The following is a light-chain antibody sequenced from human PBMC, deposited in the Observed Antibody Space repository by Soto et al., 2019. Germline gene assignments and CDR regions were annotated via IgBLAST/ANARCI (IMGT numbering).Light chain of an antibody. V-gene: IGKV1D-12*01. CDR1: QGLSSW. Sequence: DIQMTQSPSSVSASVGDRVTITCRASQGLSSWLAWYQQKPGKAPKLLIYAASSLQSGVSSRFSGSGSGIDFTLAISSLRPEDFATYYGQQVNSFPFTFGPGTKVDIK. CDR3: QQVNSFPFT. J-gene: IGKJ3*01. CDR2: AAS.